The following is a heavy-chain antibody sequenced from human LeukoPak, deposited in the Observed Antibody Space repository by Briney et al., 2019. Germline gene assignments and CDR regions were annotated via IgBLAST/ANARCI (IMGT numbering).Heavy chain of an antibody. V-gene: IGHV4-61*02. D-gene: IGHD6-13*01. CDR3: AREGMSSSWHQRRDKYFQH. CDR2: IYTSGST. CDR1: GGSLSSGSYY. J-gene: IGHJ1*01. Sequence: SQTLSLTCTVSGGSLSSGSYYWSWIRQPAGKGLEWIGRIYTSGSTNYNPSLKSRVTISVDTSKNQFSLKLSSVTAADTAVYYCAREGMSSSWHQRRDKYFQHWGQGTLVTVSS.